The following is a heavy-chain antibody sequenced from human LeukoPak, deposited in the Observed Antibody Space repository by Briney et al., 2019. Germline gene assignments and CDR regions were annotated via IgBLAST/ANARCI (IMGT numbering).Heavy chain of an antibody. J-gene: IGHJ4*02. CDR1: GFAFSSNA. CDR3: TSEPDHTHKAGSLPDF. CDR2: ISGSGGST. Sequence: PGGSLRLSCAASGFAFSSNAMSWVRQAPGKGLEWVSAISGSGGSTYYADSVKGRFTISRDNSKNTLYLQMNSLRAEDTAVYYCTSEPDHTHKAGSLPDFWGQGTLVTVSS. D-gene: IGHD6-13*01. V-gene: IGHV3-23*01.